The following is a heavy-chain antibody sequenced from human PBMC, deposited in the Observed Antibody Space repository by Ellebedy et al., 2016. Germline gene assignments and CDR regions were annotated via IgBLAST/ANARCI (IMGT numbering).Heavy chain of an antibody. CDR1: GGSISSSSYY. V-gene: IGHV4-39*01. CDR3: ARQEGITMIVVVILAGFDP. CDR2: IYYSGST. J-gene: IGHJ5*02. D-gene: IGHD3-22*01. Sequence: GSLRLSXTVSGGSISSSSYYWGWIRQPPGKGLEWIGSIYYSGSTYYNPSLKSRVTISVDTSKNQFSLKLSSVTAADTAVYYCARQEGITMIVVVILAGFDPWGQGTLVTVSS.